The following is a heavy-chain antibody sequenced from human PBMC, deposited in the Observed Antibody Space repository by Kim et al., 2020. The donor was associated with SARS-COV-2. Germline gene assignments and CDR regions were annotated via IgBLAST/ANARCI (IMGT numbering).Heavy chain of an antibody. CDR3: ARGDRDCRSSSCYNY. CDR1: GYTFSDYD. CDR2: MNPYSGNT. D-gene: IGHD2-2*02. Sequence: ASVKVSCKASGYTFSDYDINWVRQATGQGPEWMGWMNPYSGNTGYAQKFQGRVTMTRDTTMNTAYLDLSGLRSDDRAVYYCARGDRDCRSSSCYNYWGQGTLVTVSS. V-gene: IGHV1-8*01. J-gene: IGHJ4*02.